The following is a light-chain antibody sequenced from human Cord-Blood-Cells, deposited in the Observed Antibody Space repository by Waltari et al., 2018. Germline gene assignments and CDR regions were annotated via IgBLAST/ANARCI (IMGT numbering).Light chain of an antibody. Sequence: QSALTQPASVSGSPGQSITISCTGTSSGVGGYNYVSWYQQHPGKAPKLMIYDVSKRPSGVSNRFSGSKSGNTASLTISGLQAEDEADYYCSSYTSSSTYVFETGTKVTVL. CDR3: SSYTSSSTYV. CDR2: DVS. V-gene: IGLV2-14*01. J-gene: IGLJ1*01. CDR1: SSGVGGYNY.